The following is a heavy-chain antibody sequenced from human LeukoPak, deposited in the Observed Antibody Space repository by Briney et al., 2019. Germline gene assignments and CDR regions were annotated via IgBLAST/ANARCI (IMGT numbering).Heavy chain of an antibody. CDR1: GGSISSYY. CDR3: ARLPRWYYFDY. D-gene: IGHD6-13*01. V-gene: IGHV4-59*08. CDR2: IYYSGST. J-gene: IGHJ4*02. Sequence: SETLSLTCTVSGGSISSYYWSWIRQPPGKGLEWIGYIYYSGSTNYNPSLKSRVTISVDTSKNQFSLKLSPVTAADTAVYYCARLPRWYYFDYWGQGTLVTVSS.